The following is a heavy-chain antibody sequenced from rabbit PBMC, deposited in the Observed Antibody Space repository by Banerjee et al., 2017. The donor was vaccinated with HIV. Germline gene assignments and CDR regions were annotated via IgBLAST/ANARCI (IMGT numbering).Heavy chain of an antibody. CDR1: GFSFSSSYW. CDR3: ARAYAGGGAYGYALNS. Sequence: QEQLEESGGDLVKPEGSLTLTCTASGFSFSSSYWICWVRQAPGKGLEWIACIGAGSSGSTCYASWAKGRFTISKTSSTTVTLQMTSLTAADTATYFCARAYAGGGAYGYALNSWGPGTLVTVS. V-gene: IGHV1S45*01. J-gene: IGHJ6*01. D-gene: IGHD6-1*01. CDR2: IGAGSSGST.